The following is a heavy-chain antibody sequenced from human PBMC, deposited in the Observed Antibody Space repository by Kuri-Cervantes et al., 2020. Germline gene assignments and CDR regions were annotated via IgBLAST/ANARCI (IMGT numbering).Heavy chain of an antibody. CDR3: ARDYGSEQRRYFDL. CDR1: GYTFTTYY. V-gene: IGHV1-69*13. D-gene: IGHD3-10*01. CDR2: IIPIFGTA. Sequence: SVKVSCKASGYTFTTYYIHWVRQAPGQGLEWMGGIIPIFGTANYAQKFQGRVTITADESTSTAYMELSSLRSEDTAVYYCARDYGSEQRRYFDLWGRGTLVTVSS. J-gene: IGHJ2*01.